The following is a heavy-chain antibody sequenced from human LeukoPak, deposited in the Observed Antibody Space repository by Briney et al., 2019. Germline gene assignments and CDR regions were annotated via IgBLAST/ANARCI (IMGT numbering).Heavy chain of an antibody. D-gene: IGHD1-1*01. CDR1: GFTFSSYW. Sequence: GGSLRLSCAASGFTFSSYWMHWVRQAPGKGLEWVSSISSSSSYIYYADSVKGRFTISRDNAKNSLYLQMNSLRAEDTAVYYCATLTGTEIDYWGQGTLVTVSS. CDR2: ISSSSSYI. J-gene: IGHJ4*02. CDR3: ATLTGTEIDY. V-gene: IGHV3-21*01.